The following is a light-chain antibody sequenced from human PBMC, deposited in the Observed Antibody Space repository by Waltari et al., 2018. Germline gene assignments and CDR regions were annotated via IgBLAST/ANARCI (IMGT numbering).Light chain of an antibody. V-gene: IGLV7-46*01. J-gene: IGLJ3*02. Sequence: QTVVTQEPSLTVSPGGTVTLTCASSTGDVTSGHYPYWFQQKPGQAPRTLIYETSNKHSWTPARVSGSLLGGKAALTLSGAQAEDEADYYCLLSYSGSWVFGGGTKLTVL. CDR2: ETS. CDR3: LLSYSGSWV. CDR1: TGDVTSGHY.